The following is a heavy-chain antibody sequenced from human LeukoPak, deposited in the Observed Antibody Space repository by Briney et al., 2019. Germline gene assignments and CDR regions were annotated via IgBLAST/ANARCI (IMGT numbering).Heavy chain of an antibody. Sequence: GGSLRLSCAVSGFTVSNNYMSWVRQAPGKGLEWVSVIYSTGGIHYADSVKGRFTISRDSSKNTLFLQMSNLRAEDTAVYYCTTGGLSYWGQGTLVTVSS. CDR3: TTGGLSY. CDR2: IYSTGGI. CDR1: GFTVSNNY. J-gene: IGHJ4*02. D-gene: IGHD2-15*01. V-gene: IGHV3-66*01.